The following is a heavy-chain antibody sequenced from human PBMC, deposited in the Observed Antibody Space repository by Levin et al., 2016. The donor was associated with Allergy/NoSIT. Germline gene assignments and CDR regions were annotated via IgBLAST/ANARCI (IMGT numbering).Heavy chain of an antibody. J-gene: IGHJ6*03. V-gene: IGHV4-39*01. CDR3: ARQNSGSLFYYYYMDV. Sequence: WIRQPPGKGLEWIGSIYYSGSTYYNPSLKSRVTISVDTSKNQFSLKLSSVTAADTAVYYCARQNSGSLFYYYYMDVWGKGTTVTVSS. CDR2: IYYSGST. D-gene: IGHD6-13*01.